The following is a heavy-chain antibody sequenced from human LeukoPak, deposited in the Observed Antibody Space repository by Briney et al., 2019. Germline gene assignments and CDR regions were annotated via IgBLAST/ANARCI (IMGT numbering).Heavy chain of an antibody. Sequence: SETLSLTCTVSRGSISSDTYYWSWIRQPAGKGLEWIGRINTSGSTNYNPSLKSRLTISIDTSKNQFSLKLSSVTAADTAVYYCARGVFRTLRYFDWLFNWFDPWGQGTLVTVSS. CDR2: INTSGST. J-gene: IGHJ5*02. CDR1: RGSISSDTYY. CDR3: ARGVFRTLRYFDWLFNWFDP. V-gene: IGHV4-61*02. D-gene: IGHD3-9*01.